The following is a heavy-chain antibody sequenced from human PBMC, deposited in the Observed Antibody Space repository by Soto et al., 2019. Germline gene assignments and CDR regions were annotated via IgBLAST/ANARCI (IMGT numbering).Heavy chain of an antibody. J-gene: IGHJ5*02. D-gene: IGHD5-12*01. CDR2: IKQDGSEK. CDR1: GFTFSSYW. Sequence: LRLSCAASGFTFSSYWMSWVRQAPGKGLEWVANIKQDGSEKYYVDSVKGRFTFSRDNAKNSLCLQMNSLRAEDTAVYYCARDGVVATINNWFDPWGQGTLVTVSS. CDR3: ARDGVVATINNWFDP. V-gene: IGHV3-7*01.